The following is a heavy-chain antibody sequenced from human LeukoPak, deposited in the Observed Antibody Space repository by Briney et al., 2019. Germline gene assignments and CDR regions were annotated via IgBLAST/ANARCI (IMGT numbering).Heavy chain of an antibody. CDR2: SSARGYTI. J-gene: IGHJ4*02. V-gene: IGHV3-11*01. Sequence: GGSLRLSCAASGFTFSDNHMSWVRQAPGKGLEWISYSSARGYTIYYADSVKGRFTISRDNAKNSLYLQMHSLRAEDTAVYYCVCQEGVRHFDYWGQGTLVTVSS. CDR3: VCQEGVRHFDY. CDR1: GFTFSDNH. D-gene: IGHD1-1*01.